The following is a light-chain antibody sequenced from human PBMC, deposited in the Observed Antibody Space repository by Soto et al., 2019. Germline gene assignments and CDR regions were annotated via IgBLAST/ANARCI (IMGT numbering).Light chain of an antibody. CDR1: TSNIGSNT. Sequence: QSVLTQPPSASGTPGQRVTISCSGGTSNIGSNTVNWYQQLPGTAPKLLIYSNDQRPSGVPDRFSGSKSGPSASLAISGLQSEDEADYYCAAWDDSRTCWVFGGGTQLTVL. CDR2: SND. CDR3: AAWDDSRTCWV. V-gene: IGLV1-44*01. J-gene: IGLJ3*02.